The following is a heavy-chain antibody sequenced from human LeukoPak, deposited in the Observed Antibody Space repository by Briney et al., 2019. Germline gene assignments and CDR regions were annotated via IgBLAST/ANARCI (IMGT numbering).Heavy chain of an antibody. CDR1: GFTFSGSA. CDR2: IRSKANSYAT. CDR3: ATQIEITMIVVASFDY. J-gene: IGHJ4*02. D-gene: IGHD3-22*01. Sequence: PGGSLRLSCAASGFTFSGSAMHWVRQASGKGLEWVGRIRSKANSYATAYAASVKGRFTISRDDSKNTAYLQMNSLRAEDTAIYYCATQIEITMIVVASFDYWGQGTLVTVSS. V-gene: IGHV3-73*01.